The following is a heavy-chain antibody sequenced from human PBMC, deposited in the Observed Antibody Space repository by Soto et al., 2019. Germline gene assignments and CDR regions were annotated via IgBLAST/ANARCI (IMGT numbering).Heavy chain of an antibody. CDR1: GITFIDAW. D-gene: IGHD3-22*01. CDR3: ARGLIYDSSGYYFDY. Sequence: GGSLRLSCAASGITFIDAWMDWVRQAPGKRLEWVGRIKSQASGGTIDYAAPVKGRFTISRDDSKNTVYLQMDSLRSEDTAVYYCARGLIYDSSGYYFDYWGQGTLVTVSS. CDR2: IKSQASGGTI. V-gene: IGHV3-15*07. J-gene: IGHJ4*02.